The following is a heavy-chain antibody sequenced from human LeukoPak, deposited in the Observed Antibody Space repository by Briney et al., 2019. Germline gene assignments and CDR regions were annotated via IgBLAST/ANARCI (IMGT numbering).Heavy chain of an antibody. CDR1: GFTFSSYA. Sequence: GGSLRLSCVASGFTFSSYAMHWVRQAPGKGLEWVAVISYDGSNKCYADSVKGRFTISRDNSKNTLYLQMNSLRAEDTAVYYCARAHLYCSSTTCYAGFDYWGQGTLVTVSS. CDR3: ARAHLYCSSTTCYAGFDY. D-gene: IGHD2-2*01. V-gene: IGHV3-30*04. J-gene: IGHJ4*02. CDR2: ISYDGSNK.